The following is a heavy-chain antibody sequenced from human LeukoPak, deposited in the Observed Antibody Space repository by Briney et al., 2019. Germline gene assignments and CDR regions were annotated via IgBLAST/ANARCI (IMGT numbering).Heavy chain of an antibody. Sequence: GSLRLSCAASGFTFNSYNMNWVRQAPGKGLEWVSYISSSGSSIYYADSVKGRFTISRDNAENSLSLQMNSLRAEDTAVYYCARGDNWNSYYYYYMDVWGKGTTVTVFS. V-gene: IGHV3-48*04. CDR3: ARGDNWNSYYYYYMDV. CDR1: GFTFNSYN. J-gene: IGHJ6*03. D-gene: IGHD1-7*01. CDR2: ISSSGSSI.